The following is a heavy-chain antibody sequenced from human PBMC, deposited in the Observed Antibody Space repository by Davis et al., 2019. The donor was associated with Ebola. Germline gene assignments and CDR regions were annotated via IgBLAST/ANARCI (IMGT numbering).Heavy chain of an antibody. CDR2: ISGSGGST. D-gene: IGHD3-22*01. V-gene: IGHV3-23*01. Sequence: GESLKISCAASGFTFSSYAMSWVRQAPGKGLEWVSAISGSGGSTYYADSVKGRFTISRDNSKNTLYLQMNSLRAEDTAVYYCAKDPHYYDSSGYYFDYWGQGTLVTVSS. J-gene: IGHJ4*02. CDR1: GFTFSSYA. CDR3: AKDPHYYDSSGYYFDY.